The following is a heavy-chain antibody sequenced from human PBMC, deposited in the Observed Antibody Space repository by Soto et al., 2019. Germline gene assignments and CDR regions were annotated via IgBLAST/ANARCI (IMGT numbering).Heavy chain of an antibody. J-gene: IGHJ4*02. V-gene: IGHV1-18*01. CDR3: ARAALYYDILTGPFDY. CDR2: ISAYNGNT. Sequence: APVKVSCKASGYTFTSYGISWVRQAPGQGLEWMGWISAYNGNTNYAQKLQGRVTMTTDTSTSTAYMELRSLRSDDTAVYYCARAALYYDILTGPFDYWGQGTLVTVSS. CDR1: GYTFTSYG. D-gene: IGHD3-9*01.